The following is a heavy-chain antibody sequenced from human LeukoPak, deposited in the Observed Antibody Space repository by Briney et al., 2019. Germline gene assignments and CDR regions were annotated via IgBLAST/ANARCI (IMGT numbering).Heavy chain of an antibody. CDR3: ARGLGYCSSTSCPLGDY. J-gene: IGHJ4*02. V-gene: IGHV3-7*03. CDR2: IKQDGSEK. D-gene: IGHD2-2*01. Sequence: GGSLRLSCAASGFTVSSNYMSWVRQAPGKGLEWVANIKQDGSEKYYVDSVKGRFTISRDNAKNSLYLQMNSLRAEGTAVYYCARGLGYCSSTSCPLGDYWGQGTLVTVSS. CDR1: GFTVSSNY.